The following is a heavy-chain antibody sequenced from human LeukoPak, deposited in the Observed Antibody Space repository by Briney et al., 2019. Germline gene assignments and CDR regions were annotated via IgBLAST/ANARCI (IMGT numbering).Heavy chain of an antibody. CDR3: ARVRTNSGLPDY. D-gene: IGHD5-12*01. CDR2: INHSGST. J-gene: IGHJ4*02. CDR1: GGSFSGYY. Sequence: SETLSLTCAVYGGSFSGYYWSWIRQPPGKGLEWIGEINHSGSTNYNPSLKSRVIISVDTSKNQFSLKLSSVTAADTAVYYCARVRTNSGLPDYWGQGTLVTVSS. V-gene: IGHV4-34*01.